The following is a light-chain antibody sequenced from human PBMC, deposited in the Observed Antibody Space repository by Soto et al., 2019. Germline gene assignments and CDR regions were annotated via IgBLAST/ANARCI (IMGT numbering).Light chain of an antibody. V-gene: IGLV2-23*01. J-gene: IGLJ1*01. CDR3: CSYAGSITYV. CDR1: IRDVGVYNL. CDR2: DDT. Sequence: QSVLIQPASVSGSPGQSITISCTGTIRDVGVYNLVSWYQQHPGKAPKVIIYDDTKRPSGISNRFSGSESGITAYLTISGLHAEDEADYYCCSYAGSITYVFGTGTKVTVL.